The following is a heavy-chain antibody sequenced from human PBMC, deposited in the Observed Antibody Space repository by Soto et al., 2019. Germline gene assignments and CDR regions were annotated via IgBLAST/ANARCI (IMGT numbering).Heavy chain of an antibody. Sequence: GGSLRLSCAASGFTVSSNYMSWVRQAPGKGLEWVSVIYSGGSTYYADSVKGRFTISRHNSKNTLYLQMNSLRAEDTAVYYCARDRVGYYYDSSGYYDAFDIWGQGTMVTVSS. V-gene: IGHV3-53*04. D-gene: IGHD3-22*01. CDR2: IYSGGST. CDR1: GFTVSSNY. J-gene: IGHJ3*02. CDR3: ARDRVGYYYDSSGYYDAFDI.